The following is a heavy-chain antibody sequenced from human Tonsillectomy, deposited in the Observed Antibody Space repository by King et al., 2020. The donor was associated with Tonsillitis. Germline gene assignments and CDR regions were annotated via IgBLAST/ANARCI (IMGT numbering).Heavy chain of an antibody. CDR3: ARLSGRVRAAIIINSKWYFYL. Sequence: QLQESGPGLVKPSETLSLTCTVSGGSISGYYWTWIRQPPGKGLEWIGYIYYSGSTNYSPSLKSRVTISVDTSKNQFSLKLSSVTAADTAVYCCARLSGRVRAAIIINSKWYFYLWGRGTQGTV. CDR2: IYYSGST. V-gene: IGHV4-59*01. CDR1: GGSISGYY. J-gene: IGHJ2*01. D-gene: IGHD2-2*02.